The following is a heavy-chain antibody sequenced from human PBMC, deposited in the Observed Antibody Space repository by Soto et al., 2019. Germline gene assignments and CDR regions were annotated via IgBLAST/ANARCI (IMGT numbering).Heavy chain of an antibody. CDR2: ISRSGSTI. Sequence: QVQLVESGGGLVKPGGSLRLSCAASGFTFSDYYMTWVRQAPGKGLEWVSYISRSGSTIYYADSVKGRFTISRDNAKNSLYLKMTSVRVEDTAVYYCAGVGFEQQLVYWFDPWGQGTLVTVSS. J-gene: IGHJ5*02. D-gene: IGHD6-13*01. V-gene: IGHV3-11*01. CDR3: AGVGFEQQLVYWFDP. CDR1: GFTFSDYY.